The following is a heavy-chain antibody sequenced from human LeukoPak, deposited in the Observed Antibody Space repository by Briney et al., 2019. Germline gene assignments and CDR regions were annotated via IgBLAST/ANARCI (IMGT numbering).Heavy chain of an antibody. J-gene: IGHJ6*04. V-gene: IGHV1-69*13. CDR2: IIPIFGTA. CDR1: GGTFSSYA. CDR3: ARDLGYCSSTSCYGYYYGMDV. Sequence: SVKVSCKASGGTFSSYAISWVRQAPGQGLEWMGGIIPIFGTANYAQKFQGRVTITADESTSTAYMELSSLRSEDTAVNYCARDLGYCSSTSCYGYYYGMDVWGKGTTVTVSS. D-gene: IGHD2-2*01.